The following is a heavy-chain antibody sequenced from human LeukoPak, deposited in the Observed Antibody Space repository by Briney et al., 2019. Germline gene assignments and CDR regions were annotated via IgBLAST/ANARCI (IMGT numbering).Heavy chain of an antibody. CDR2: IYTSGST. CDR1: GGSISSGSYY. V-gene: IGHV4-61*02. D-gene: IGHD7-27*01. CDR3: ARALTGEMFDY. J-gene: IGHJ4*02. Sequence: SETLSLTCSVSGGSISSGSYYWSWIRQPAGKGLEWIGRIYTSGSTNYNPSLKSRVTISVDTSRSQFSLKLSSVTAADTAVYYCARALTGEMFDYWGQGTLVTVSS.